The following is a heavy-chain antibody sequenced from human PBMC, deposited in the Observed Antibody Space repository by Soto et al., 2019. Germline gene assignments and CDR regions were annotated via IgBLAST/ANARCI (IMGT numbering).Heavy chain of an antibody. CDR1: GGTFSRSG. CDR2: IVPSVDTT. D-gene: IGHD5-18*01. CDR3: ARCPQPPDTADPYAVDV. J-gene: IGHJ6*02. V-gene: IGHV1-69*18. Sequence: QVQLVQSGTEVKRPGASVKVSCKASGGTFSRSGFHWVRQAPGQGLEWMGMIVPSVDTTNYAQKFQARVTISADQFTSTVYMELRSLRSEDTAVYYCARCPQPPDTADPYAVDVWGQGTRVIVSS.